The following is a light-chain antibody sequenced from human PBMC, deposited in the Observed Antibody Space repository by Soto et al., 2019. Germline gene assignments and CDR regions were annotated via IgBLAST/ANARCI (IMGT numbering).Light chain of an antibody. CDR3: QHRNSWPWT. Sequence: DIQMTQSPASLSASVGDRVTITCRASQGISNYLAWYQQKPGKVPKLLIYAASTLQSGVPSRFSGSGSGTEFTLTIGSLEPEDFAVYYCQHRNSWPWTFGQGTKVDIK. CDR2: AAS. V-gene: IGKV1-27*01. CDR1: QGISNY. J-gene: IGKJ1*01.